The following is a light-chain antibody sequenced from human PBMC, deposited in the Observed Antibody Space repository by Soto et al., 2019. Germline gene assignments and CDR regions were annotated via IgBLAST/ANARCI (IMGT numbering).Light chain of an antibody. CDR3: GADQGSGNNFVRV. V-gene: IGLV9-49*01. J-gene: IGLJ1*01. Sequence: QLVRTQPPSASASLGASVTLTCTLSSGYTNYEVDWYQQRPGKGPRFVMRVGTGGIVGSKGDGIPDRFSVLGSGLNRYLTIKNIQEEDEGDYHCGADQGSGNNFVRVFGAGTKLTVL. CDR1: SGYTNYE. CDR2: VGTGGIVG.